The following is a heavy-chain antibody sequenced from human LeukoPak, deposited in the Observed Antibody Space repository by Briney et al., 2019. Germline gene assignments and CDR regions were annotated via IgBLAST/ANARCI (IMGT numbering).Heavy chain of an antibody. Sequence: PSETLSLTCTVSGGSISSYYWSWIRQPPGKGLEWIGYIYYSGSTNYNPSLKSRVTISVDTSKNQFSLKLSSVTAADTAVYYCAREAAAGDIDYWGQGTRVTVSS. V-gene: IGHV4-59*01. CDR3: AREAAAGDIDY. CDR1: GGSISSYY. J-gene: IGHJ4*02. CDR2: IYYSGST. D-gene: IGHD6-13*01.